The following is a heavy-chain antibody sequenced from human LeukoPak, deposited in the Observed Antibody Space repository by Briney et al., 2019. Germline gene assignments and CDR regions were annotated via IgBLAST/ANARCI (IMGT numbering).Heavy chain of an antibody. CDR2: IRGSGGST. CDR1: GYSFSSYA. J-gene: IGHJ5*02. D-gene: IGHD3/OR15-3a*01. Sequence: GGSLRLSCAASGYSFSSYAMSWVRQAPGEGLEWVSAIRGSGGSTYYADSVKGRFTISRDNSKNTQYLQMNSLRAEDSAVYDCAKDAPGYDFWSCQNWFDPWGQGTLVTVSS. CDR3: AKDAPGYDFWSCQNWFDP. V-gene: IGHV3-23*01.